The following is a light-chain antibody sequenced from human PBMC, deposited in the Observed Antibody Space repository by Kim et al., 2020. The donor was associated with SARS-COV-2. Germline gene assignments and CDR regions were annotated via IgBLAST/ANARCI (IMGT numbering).Light chain of an antibody. J-gene: IGLJ1*01. Sequence: VSPGQTATITCSGDELGNKYASWSQQRPGQSPILVIYQDTKRPSGIPERFSGSNSGNTATLTISGTQALDEADYYCQAWDTGNYVFGTGTKVTVL. CDR1: ELGNKY. V-gene: IGLV3-1*01. CDR3: QAWDTGNYV. CDR2: QDT.